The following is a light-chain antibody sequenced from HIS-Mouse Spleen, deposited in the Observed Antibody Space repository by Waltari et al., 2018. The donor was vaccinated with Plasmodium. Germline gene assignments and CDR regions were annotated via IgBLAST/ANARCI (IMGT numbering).Light chain of an antibody. V-gene: IGKV1-33*01. CDR1: QDISNY. Sequence: DIQMTQSPSSLSASVGARVTITCQASQDISNYLNWYQQKPGKAPKLLIYDASNLETGVPSRFSGSGSGTDFTFTISSLQPEDIVTYYCQQYDNLPYTFGQGTKLEIK. J-gene: IGKJ2*01. CDR3: QQYDNLPYT. CDR2: DAS.